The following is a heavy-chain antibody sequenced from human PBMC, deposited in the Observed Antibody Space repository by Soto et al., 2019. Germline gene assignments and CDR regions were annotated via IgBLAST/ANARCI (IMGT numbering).Heavy chain of an antibody. CDR3: ARELKIRHDAFDL. CDR1: GFTVSINY. V-gene: IGHV3-53*01. CDR2: IYSDGST. Sequence: PGGSLRLSCAPSGFTVSINYMNWVRQAPGKGLEWVSIIYSDGSTYYADYVKGRFTISRDNSKNTLYLQMDSLRAEDTAVYFCARELKIRHDAFDLWGPGTMVTVSS. J-gene: IGHJ3*01.